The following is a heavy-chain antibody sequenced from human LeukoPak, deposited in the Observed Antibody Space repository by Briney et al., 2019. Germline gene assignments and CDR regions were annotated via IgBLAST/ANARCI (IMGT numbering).Heavy chain of an antibody. V-gene: IGHV3-23*01. CDR1: GFTFSSYA. J-gene: IGHJ5*02. CDR3: ARVALRPIDYSNPEFDP. Sequence: GGSLRLSCAVSGFTFSSYAMSWVRQAPGKGLEWVSGISTSGSSTYYADSVKGRFTISRDDSKNTLYLQMNSLRAEDTAVYYCARVALRPIDYSNPEFDPWGQGTLVTVSS. D-gene: IGHD4-11*01. CDR2: ISTSGSST.